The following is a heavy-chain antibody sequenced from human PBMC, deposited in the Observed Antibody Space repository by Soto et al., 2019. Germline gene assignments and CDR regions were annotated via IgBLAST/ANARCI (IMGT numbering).Heavy chain of an antibody. CDR1: GFTFSSYS. V-gene: IGHV3-21*01. J-gene: IGHJ2*01. Sequence: GGSLRLSCAASGFTFSSYSMNRVRQAPGKGLEWVSSISSSSSYIYYADSVKGRFTISRDNAKNSLYLQMNSLRAEDTAVYYCTATDYGEDWYFDLWGRGTLVTVSS. D-gene: IGHD4-17*01. CDR2: ISSSSSYI. CDR3: TATDYGEDWYFDL.